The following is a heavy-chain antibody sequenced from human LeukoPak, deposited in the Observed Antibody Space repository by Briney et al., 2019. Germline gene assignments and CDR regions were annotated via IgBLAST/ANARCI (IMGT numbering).Heavy chain of an antibody. J-gene: IGHJ4*02. D-gene: IGHD1-1*01. Sequence: GGSLRLSCAASGFTFSSYWMSWVRQAPGKGLEGVANIKQDGSEKYYVDSVKGRFTTSRDNAKNPLYLQMNSLRAEDTAVYYCAGEHHNGNYWGQGTLVTVSS. CDR3: AGEHHNGNY. CDR2: IKQDGSEK. V-gene: IGHV3-7*01. CDR1: GFTFSSYW.